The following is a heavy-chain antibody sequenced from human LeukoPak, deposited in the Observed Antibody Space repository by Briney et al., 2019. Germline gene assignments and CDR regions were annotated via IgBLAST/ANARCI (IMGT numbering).Heavy chain of an antibody. CDR3: ARRIAAAAAPYYFDY. CDR2: TNSDGSST. CDR1: GFTFSSYW. V-gene: IGHV3-74*01. Sequence: GGSLRLSCAASGFTFSSYWMHWVRQAPGKGLLWVSRTNSDGSSTSYADSVKGRFTISRDNAKNTLYLQMNSLRAEDTAVYYCARRIAAAAAPYYFDYWGQGTLVTVSS. D-gene: IGHD6-13*01. J-gene: IGHJ4*02.